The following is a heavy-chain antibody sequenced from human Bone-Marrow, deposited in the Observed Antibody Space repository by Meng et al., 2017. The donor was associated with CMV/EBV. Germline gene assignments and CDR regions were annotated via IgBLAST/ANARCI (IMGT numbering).Heavy chain of an antibody. CDR3: GRLPRSHRITIFGEVIVNYFDY. CDR2: IYYSGST. D-gene: IGHD3-3*01. V-gene: IGHV4-39*01. CDR1: YY. J-gene: IGHJ4*02. Sequence: YYWGWIRQPPGKGLEWIGTIYYSGSTYYNPSLKSRVTISVDTSKNQFSLKLSSVTAADTAVYYCGRLPRSHRITIFGEVIVNYFDYWGQGTLVTVSS.